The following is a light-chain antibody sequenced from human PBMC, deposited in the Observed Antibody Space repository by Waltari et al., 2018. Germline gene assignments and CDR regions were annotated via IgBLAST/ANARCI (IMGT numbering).Light chain of an antibody. Sequence: DIQMTQSPSTLSASVGDRVTITCRASPSINKWLAWYQQKPGKAPKVLIFQTSNLESGVPSRFSSSGAGTEFTLTISSLQPDDLSTDYCQQYNSYPLTFGGGTKVEI. CDR2: QTS. V-gene: IGKV1-5*03. CDR1: PSINKW. CDR3: QQYNSYPLT. J-gene: IGKJ4*01.